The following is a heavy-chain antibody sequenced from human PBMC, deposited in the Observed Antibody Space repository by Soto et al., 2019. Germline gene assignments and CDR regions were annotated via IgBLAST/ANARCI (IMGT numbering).Heavy chain of an antibody. CDR3: ARARGSSSHYYYYGMDV. CDR2: INHSGST. J-gene: IGHJ6*02. D-gene: IGHD6-6*01. Sequence: TLSLTCDVYGGSFGGYYWSWIRQPPLNGLEWIGEINHSGSTNYNPSLKSRVTISVDTSKNQFSLKLSSVTAADTAVYYCARARGSSSHYYYYGMDVWGQGTTVTVSS. V-gene: IGHV4-34*01. CDR1: GGSFGGYY.